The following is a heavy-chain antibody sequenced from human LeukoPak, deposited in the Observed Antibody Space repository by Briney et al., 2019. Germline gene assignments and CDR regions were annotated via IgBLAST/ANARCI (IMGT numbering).Heavy chain of an antibody. CDR2: IIPIFGIA. D-gene: IGHD3-22*01. CDR1: GGTFSSYA. CDR3: ARGRYYYDSSGYYYVDDDY. J-gene: IGHJ4*02. Sequence: SVKVSCKASGGTFSSYAISWMRQAPGQGLEWMGRIIPIFGIANCAQKFQGRVTITADKSTSTAYMELSSLRSEDTAVYYCARGRYYYDSSGYYYVDDDYWGQGTLVTVSS. V-gene: IGHV1-69*04.